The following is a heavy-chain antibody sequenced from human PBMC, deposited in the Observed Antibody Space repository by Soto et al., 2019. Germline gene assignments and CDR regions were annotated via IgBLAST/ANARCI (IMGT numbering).Heavy chain of an antibody. CDR2: ISYDGSDT. Sequence: PGGSLRLSCAASGFMFSTYAMHWVRQAPGKGLEWVAVISYDGSDTYYGDSGKGRFTISRDNSRNTLYLEMNSLQTEDTAVFYCARDQGRTSTRGDWFDPWGQGTLVTVSS. CDR1: GFMFSTYA. CDR3: ARDQGRTSTRGDWFDP. J-gene: IGHJ5*02. D-gene: IGHD1-26*01. V-gene: IGHV3-30-3*01.